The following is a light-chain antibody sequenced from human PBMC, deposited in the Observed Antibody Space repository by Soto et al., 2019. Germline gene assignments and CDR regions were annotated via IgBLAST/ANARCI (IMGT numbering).Light chain of an antibody. CDR3: QQYYSSVVT. V-gene: IGKV4-1*01. CDR1: QSILSSSNNKNS. J-gene: IGKJ5*01. Sequence: DIVMTQSPDSLAVSLGERATINCKSSQSILSSSNNKNSLAWFQQQPGQPPKLLIYWASTRESGVPDRFSGSGSGTDFTLTISSLQADDVAVYYCQQYYSSVVTFGQGTRLEIK. CDR2: WAS.